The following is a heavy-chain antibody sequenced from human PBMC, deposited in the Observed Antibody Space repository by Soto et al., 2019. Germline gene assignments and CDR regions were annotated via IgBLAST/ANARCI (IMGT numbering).Heavy chain of an antibody. D-gene: IGHD1-26*01. J-gene: IGHJ3*02. CDR1: GGSITTIRGH. CDR2: IKYSGTT. CDR3: ARHGITGSYYDSFDI. Sequence: SQARPLTCTVSGGSITTIRGHAGCIRQPPGKGLAWIASIKYSGTTFYNPSLKSRDTLSVDTSKNQFALKLSSVTAAETAVYYCARHGITGSYYDSFDIWGQGTMVT. V-gene: IGHV4-39*01.